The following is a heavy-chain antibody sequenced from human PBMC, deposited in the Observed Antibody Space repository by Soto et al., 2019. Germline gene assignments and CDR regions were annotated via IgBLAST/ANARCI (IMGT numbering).Heavy chain of an antibody. CDR1: GFTFSSYG. V-gene: IGHV3-30*03. CDR3: ARAGIAVAGGENYYFDY. J-gene: IGHJ4*02. D-gene: IGHD6-19*01. Sequence: PGGSLRLSCAASGFTFSSYGMHWVRQAPGKGLEWVAVISYDGSNKYYADSVKGRFTISRDNSKNTLYLQMNSLRAEDTAVYYCARAGIAVAGGENYYFDYWGQGTLVTVSS. CDR2: ISYDGSNK.